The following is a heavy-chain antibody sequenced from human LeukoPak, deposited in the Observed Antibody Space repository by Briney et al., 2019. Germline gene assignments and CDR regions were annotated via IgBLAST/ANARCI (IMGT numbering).Heavy chain of an antibody. J-gene: IGHJ3*02. CDR1: GFTFSSDS. V-gene: IGHV3-21*01. CDR2: ISSSSSYI. D-gene: IGHD6-19*01. CDR3: ARIAVAGTYAFDI. Sequence: PGGSLRLSCAASGFTFSSDSMNWVRQAPGKGMEWVSSISSSSSYIYYADSVKGRFTISRDNAKNSLYLQMNSLRAEDTAVYYCARIAVAGTYAFDIWGQGTMVTVSS.